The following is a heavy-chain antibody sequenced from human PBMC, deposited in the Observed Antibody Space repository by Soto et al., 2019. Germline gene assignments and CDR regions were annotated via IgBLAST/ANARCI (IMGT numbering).Heavy chain of an antibody. J-gene: IGHJ4*02. D-gene: IGHD3-10*01. CDR2: INVYNGNT. Sequence: QVQLVQSGAEVKKPGASVKVSCKACGYTFNSYAVSWVRQAPGQGLEWMGWINVYNGNTNYAQEFQGRVTTSTDTTTSTAFMELRSLRSDDTVVYYCARANVHYGLPLDYWGQGTLVTVSS. CDR3: ARANVHYGLPLDY. CDR1: GYTFNSYA. V-gene: IGHV1-18*01.